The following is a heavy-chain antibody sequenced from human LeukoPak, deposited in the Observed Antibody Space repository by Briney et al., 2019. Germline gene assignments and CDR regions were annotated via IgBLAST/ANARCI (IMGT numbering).Heavy chain of an antibody. CDR3: ARGTLYSGWSYYFDS. CDR1: GYSISTGYY. Sequence: SETLSLTCTVSGYSISTGYYWDWIRQPPGKGLEWIGTFYHGGSTYYNPSLKSRVTISVDTSTNQFSLNLTSVTAADTAVYYCARGTLYSGWSYYFDSWGQGTLVTVSS. D-gene: IGHD6-19*01. J-gene: IGHJ4*02. V-gene: IGHV4-38-2*02. CDR2: FYHGGST.